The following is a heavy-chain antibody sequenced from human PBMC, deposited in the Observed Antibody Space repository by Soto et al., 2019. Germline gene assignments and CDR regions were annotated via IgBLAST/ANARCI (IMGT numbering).Heavy chain of an antibody. Sequence: AGEALKISWKGSGYSFTNYWIGWVRQMPGKGLELMVIIYPGDSDTRYSPSFQGQVTISAYKSIRTAYLQWSSLKASDTAMYYCARRGVHTPMATHXWGQATLLTVSX. CDR3: ARRGVHTPMATHX. J-gene: IGHJ4*02. D-gene: IGHD5-18*01. CDR1: GYSFTNYW. V-gene: IGHV5-51*01. CDR2: IYPGDSDT.